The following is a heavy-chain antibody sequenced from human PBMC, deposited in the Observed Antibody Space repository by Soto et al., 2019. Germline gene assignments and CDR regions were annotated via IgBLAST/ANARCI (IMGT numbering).Heavy chain of an antibody. CDR2: IYYSGST. Sequence: SETLSLTCTVSGGSISSSSYYWGWIRQPPGKGLEWIGSIYYSGSTYYNPSLKSRVTISVDTSNNQFSLMLSSVTAADTAVYYCARLMITFGGVIHPPDYWGQGTLVTVSS. V-gene: IGHV4-39*01. D-gene: IGHD3-16*02. CDR3: ARLMITFGGVIHPPDY. CDR1: GGSISSSSYY. J-gene: IGHJ4*02.